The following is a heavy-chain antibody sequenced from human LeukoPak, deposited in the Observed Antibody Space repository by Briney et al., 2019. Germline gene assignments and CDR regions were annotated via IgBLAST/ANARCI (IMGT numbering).Heavy chain of an antibody. CDR1: GYTFTSYA. CDR3: ARDGIWFGDLRGTAYFDY. V-gene: IGHV7-4-1*02. CDR2: INTNTGNP. J-gene: IGHJ4*02. Sequence: ASVKVSCKASGYTFTSYAMNWVRQAPGQGLQWVGWINTNTGNPTYAQGFTGRFVFSLDTSVSTAYLQISSLKAEDTAVYYCARDGIWFGDLRGTAYFDYWGQGTLVTVSS. D-gene: IGHD3-10*01.